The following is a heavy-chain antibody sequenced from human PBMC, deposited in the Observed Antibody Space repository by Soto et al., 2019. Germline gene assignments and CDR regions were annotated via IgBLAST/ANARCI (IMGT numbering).Heavy chain of an antibody. J-gene: IGHJ5*02. CDR2: IYYSGST. Sequence: SETLSLTCTVSGGSISSGGYYWSWIRQHPGKGLEWIGYIYYSGSTYYNPSLKSRVTISVDTSKNQFSLKLSSVTAADTAVYYCARGGYSYGYNNWFDPWGQGTLVTVSS. D-gene: IGHD5-18*01. CDR1: GGSISSGGYY. CDR3: ARGGYSYGYNNWFDP. V-gene: IGHV4-31*03.